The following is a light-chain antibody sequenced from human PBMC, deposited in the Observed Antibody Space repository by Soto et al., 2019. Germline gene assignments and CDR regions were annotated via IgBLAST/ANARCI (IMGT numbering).Light chain of an antibody. J-gene: IGKJ2*01. V-gene: IGKV1-5*01. CDR2: DAS. Sequence: DIQMTQSPSTLSASVGDRVTITCRASESISYWLAWYQQKPGKAPKFLIYDASSLKSGVPSRFSGSGSGTEFTLTISSLQPDDFATYYCQQYNGLSYTFGQGTKLDI. CDR3: QQYNGLSYT. CDR1: ESISYW.